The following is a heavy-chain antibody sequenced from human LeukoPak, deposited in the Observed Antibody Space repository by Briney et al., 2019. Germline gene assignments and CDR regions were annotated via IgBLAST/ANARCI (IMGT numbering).Heavy chain of an antibody. Sequence: SETLSLTCTVSGGTSSSSSYYWGSIRQPPGKVRQPLGNIYYSGSTYYIPSLKSRVTISVDTSKNQFSLKLSSVTAADTAVYYCASLTSLEYSSSSPSWYFDLWGRGTLVTVSS. J-gene: IGHJ2*01. CDR3: ASLTSLEYSSSSPSWYFDL. CDR2: IYYSGST. V-gene: IGHV4-39*07. CDR1: GGTSSSSSYY. D-gene: IGHD6-6*01.